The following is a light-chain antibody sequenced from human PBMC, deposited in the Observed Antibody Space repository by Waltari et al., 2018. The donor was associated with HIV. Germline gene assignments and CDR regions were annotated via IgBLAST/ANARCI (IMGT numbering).Light chain of an antibody. CDR3: SSYTSNSTLDVV. CDR2: DVS. Sequence: QSALTQPASVSGSPGQSITISCTGTSSDVGSYNYVSWYQQHPGKAPKLMIYDVSKRPSGFSNRFSGSKSGNTASLTISGLQAEDEADYYCSSYTSNSTLDVVFGGGTKVTVL. V-gene: IGLV2-14*01. CDR1: SSDVGSYNY. J-gene: IGLJ2*01.